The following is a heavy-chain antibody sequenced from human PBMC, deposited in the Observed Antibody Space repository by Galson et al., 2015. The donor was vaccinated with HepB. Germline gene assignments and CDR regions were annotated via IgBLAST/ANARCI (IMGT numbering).Heavy chain of an antibody. V-gene: IGHV3-23*01. J-gene: IGHJ4*02. Sequence: SLRLSCAASGFTFSSYAMSWVRQAPGKGLEWVSGFSGSGDGTFYADSVKGRFTISRDNSKNTLYLQMNSLRAEDTAVYYCAKGYNSGSYSELDYWGQGTLVTVSS. CDR3: AKGYNSGSYSELDY. D-gene: IGHD3-10*01. CDR1: GFTFSSYA. CDR2: FSGSGDGT.